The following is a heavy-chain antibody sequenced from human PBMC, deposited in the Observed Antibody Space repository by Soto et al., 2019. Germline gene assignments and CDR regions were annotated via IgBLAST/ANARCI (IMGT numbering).Heavy chain of an antibody. CDR3: ARGGVVTPIYYYSGMDV. CDR1: GYTFTNYA. Sequence: GXSVKVSCKASGYTFTNYALHWVRQAPGQRLEWMGWIDADNGDTKYSQKFQGRVTIIRDTSASTVYMELTSLRSEDTAVYYCARGGVVTPIYYYSGMDVWGQGTTVTVSS. J-gene: IGHJ6*02. D-gene: IGHD4-4*01. CDR2: IDADNGDT. V-gene: IGHV1-3*01.